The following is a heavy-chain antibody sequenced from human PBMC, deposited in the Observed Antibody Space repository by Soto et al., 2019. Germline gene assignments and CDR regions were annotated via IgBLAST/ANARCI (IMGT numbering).Heavy chain of an antibody. J-gene: IGHJ1*01. CDR2: MNPNSGNT. CDR1: GYTFTSYD. D-gene: IGHD4-17*01. Sequence: QVQLVQSGAEVKKPGASVKVSCKASGYTFTSYDINWVRQATGQGLEWMGWMNPNSGNTGYAQKFQGRVTMTRNTSISTAYMELSSLRSEDTAVYYCARTPSGYGDCVRDAEYFQHWGQGTLVTVSS. V-gene: IGHV1-8*01. CDR3: ARTPSGYGDCVRDAEYFQH.